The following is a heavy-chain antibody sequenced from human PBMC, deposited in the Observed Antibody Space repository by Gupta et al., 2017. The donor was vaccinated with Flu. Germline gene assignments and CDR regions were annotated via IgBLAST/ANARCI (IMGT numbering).Heavy chain of an antibody. CDR3: ARGTHYYHGSGSSIDQ. CDR2: IYYRGST. J-gene: IGHJ4*02. V-gene: IGHV4-59*01. D-gene: IGHD3-10*01. CDR1: GDSISNYY. Sequence: QVQLRESGPGLVKPSETLSLTCTVSGDSISNYYWSWIRQPPGRGLEWSGYIYYRGSTSYNPSLMSRVTISVDTSKNQFSLKLSSVTAADTAVYYCARGTHYYHGSGSSIDQWGQGTLVTVSS.